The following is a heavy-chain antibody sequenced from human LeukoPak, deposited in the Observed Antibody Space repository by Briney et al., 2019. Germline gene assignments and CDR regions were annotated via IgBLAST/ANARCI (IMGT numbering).Heavy chain of an antibody. CDR2: ISAYNGNT. Sequence: ASVKVSCKASGYSFTGYYLDWVRQAPGQGLEWMGWISAYNGNTNYAQKLQGRVTMTTDTSTSTAYMELRSLRSDDTAVYYCAFSRYYLQGSYYYMDVWGKGTTVTVSS. J-gene: IGHJ6*03. CDR1: GYSFTGYY. CDR3: AFSRYYLQGSYYYMDV. V-gene: IGHV1-18*04. D-gene: IGHD2/OR15-2a*01.